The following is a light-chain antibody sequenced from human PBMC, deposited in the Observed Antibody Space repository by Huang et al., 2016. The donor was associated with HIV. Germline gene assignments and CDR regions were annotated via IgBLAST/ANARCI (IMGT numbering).Light chain of an antibody. Sequence: DIQMTQSPSSLSASVGDRVTITCQASQDIRKYLNWYQKKPEKAPKLLIYDASNLETGVPSRFSGSGSGTYFTFTISSLQPEDIATYYCQQYDNLPLTFGPGTKVDIK. J-gene: IGKJ3*01. CDR2: DAS. V-gene: IGKV1-33*01. CDR1: QDIRKY. CDR3: QQYDNLPLT.